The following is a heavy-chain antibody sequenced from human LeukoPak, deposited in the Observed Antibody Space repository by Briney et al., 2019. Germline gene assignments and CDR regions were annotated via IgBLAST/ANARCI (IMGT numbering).Heavy chain of an antibody. V-gene: IGHV4-59*01. Sequence: SETLSLTCTVSGGSISSYYWSWIRQPPGKGLEWIGYIYYSGGTNYNPSLKSRVTISVDTSKNQFSLKLSSVTAADTAVYYCARELTFAFDIWGQGTMVTVSS. J-gene: IGHJ3*02. CDR1: GGSISSYY. CDR3: ARELTFAFDI. CDR2: IYYSGGT.